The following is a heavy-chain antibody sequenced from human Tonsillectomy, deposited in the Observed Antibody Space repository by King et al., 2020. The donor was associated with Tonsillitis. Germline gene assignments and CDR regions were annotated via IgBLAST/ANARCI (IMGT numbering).Heavy chain of an antibody. J-gene: IGHJ4*02. Sequence: QLQESGPGLVKPSETLSLTCTVSGGSVSSGRYYWSWIRQTPGKGLEWIGYIYYSGTTNYNPSLKSRVTISVDTSKNQFSLRLSSVTAADTAVYYCARMWEWIPDYWGQGTLVTVSS. CDR2: IYYSGTT. CDR1: GGSVSSGRYY. CDR3: ARMWEWIPDY. V-gene: IGHV4-61*01. D-gene: IGHD1-26*01.